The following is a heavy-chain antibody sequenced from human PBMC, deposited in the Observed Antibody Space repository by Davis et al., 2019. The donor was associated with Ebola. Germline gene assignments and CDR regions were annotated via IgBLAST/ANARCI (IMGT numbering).Heavy chain of an antibody. J-gene: IGHJ4*02. Sequence: AASVKVSCTTYGYTFTHYGLSWVRQAPGQGLEWMGWISGYNGHTKYVDSFQGRVTMTIDTHTTTAYMELRGLRSDDTAFYYCVRVAYCGSEISSLDAGDYWGQGTLVTISS. D-gene: IGHD2-21*01. V-gene: IGHV1-18*01. CDR3: VRVAYCGSEISSLDAGDY. CDR1: GYTFTHYG. CDR2: ISGYNGHT.